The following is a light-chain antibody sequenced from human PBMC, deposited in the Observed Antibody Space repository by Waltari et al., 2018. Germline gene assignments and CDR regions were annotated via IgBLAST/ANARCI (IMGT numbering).Light chain of an antibody. J-gene: IGLJ3*02. CDR1: SFNIGNNV. V-gene: IGLV1-44*01. CDR3: AAWDDSLSGPV. CDR2: KND. Sequence: QSVLTPPPSASGTPGQTVTISCSGRSFNIGNNVVNWYQHLPGTAPKLVIYKNDQRPSGVPDRFSGSKSGTSASLAISGLQSEDEAEYFCAAWDDSLSGPVFGGGTKLAVL.